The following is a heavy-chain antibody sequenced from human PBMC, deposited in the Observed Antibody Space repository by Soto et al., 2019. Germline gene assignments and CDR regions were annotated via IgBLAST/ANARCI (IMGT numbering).Heavy chain of an antibody. D-gene: IGHD2-15*01. Sequence: SETLSLTCTVSGGSIYRSGYYWGWIRQPPGRGLEWIGNIAYHGVTYSNPSLKSRVTISRDTSKNQFSLKFTSVTAADTALYYCGKVLVGATGHTGYDYWGSGTLVTVSS. CDR1: GGSIYRSGYY. CDR2: IAYHGVT. J-gene: IGHJ4*02. CDR3: GKVLVGATGHTGYDY. V-gene: IGHV4-39*01.